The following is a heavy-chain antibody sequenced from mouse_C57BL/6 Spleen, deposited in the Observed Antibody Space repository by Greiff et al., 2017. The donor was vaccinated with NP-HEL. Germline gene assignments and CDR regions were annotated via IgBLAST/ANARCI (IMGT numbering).Heavy chain of an antibody. D-gene: IGHD2-1*01. J-gene: IGHJ1*03. CDR3: ARRDGNYVGFGWYFDV. V-gene: IGHV1-81*01. CDR2: IYPRSGNT. CDR1: GYTFTSYG. Sequence: QVQLQQSGAELARPGASVKLSCKASGYTFTSYGISWVKQRTGQGLEWIGEIYPRSGNTYYNEKFKGKATLTADKSSSTAYMELRSLTSGDSAVYFCARRDGNYVGFGWYFDVWGTGTTVTVSS.